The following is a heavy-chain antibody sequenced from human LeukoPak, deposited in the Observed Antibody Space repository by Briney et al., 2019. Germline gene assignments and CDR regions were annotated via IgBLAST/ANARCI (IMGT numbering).Heavy chain of an antibody. J-gene: IGHJ4*02. Sequence: GGSLRLSCAASGFMFSTYGMRWVRQAPGKGLEWVAVIWYDGSNKYYADSVKGRFTISRDNSKNTLYLQMDSLRAEDTAVYYCARDDYGFDYWGQGTLVTVSS. CDR2: IWYDGSNK. D-gene: IGHD4-17*01. V-gene: IGHV3-33*01. CDR3: ARDDYGFDY. CDR1: GFMFSTYG.